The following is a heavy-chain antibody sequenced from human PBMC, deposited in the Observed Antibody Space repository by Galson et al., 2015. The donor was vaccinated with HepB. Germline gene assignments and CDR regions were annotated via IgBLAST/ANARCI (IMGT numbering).Heavy chain of an antibody. CDR3: ARGTGYSSGWYYFDY. CDR1: GFTFSSYA. V-gene: IGHV3-30*04. J-gene: IGHJ4*02. D-gene: IGHD6-19*01. Sequence: SLRLSCAASGFTFSSYAMHWVRPAPGKGLEWVAVISYDGSNKYYADSVKGRFTISRDNSKNTLYLQMNSLRAEDTAVYYCARGTGYSSGWYYFDYWGQGTLVTVSS. CDR2: ISYDGSNK.